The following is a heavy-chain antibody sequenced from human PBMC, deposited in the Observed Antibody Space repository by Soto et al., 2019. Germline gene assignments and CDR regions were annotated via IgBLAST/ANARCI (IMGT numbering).Heavy chain of an antibody. CDR1: GFTFKTDS. CDR3: ARAGGTTVTGLWHFDS. Sequence: QVQLEESGGGVVQPGRSLRLSCEASGFTFKTDSMHWVRQPPGKGLEWLAAIWYDGTQKYYADSVKGRFIISRDNSKKTLYLEMNSLRAEDTAVYYCARAGGTTVTGLWHFDSWGQGTLVTVSS. D-gene: IGHD4-17*01. V-gene: IGHV3-33*01. CDR2: IWYDGTQK. J-gene: IGHJ4*02.